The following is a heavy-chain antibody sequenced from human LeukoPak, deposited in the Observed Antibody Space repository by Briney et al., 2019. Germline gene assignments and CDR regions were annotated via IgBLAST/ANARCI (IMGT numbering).Heavy chain of an antibody. V-gene: IGHV2-5*02. CDR2: IYWDDDK. Sequence: SGPTLVNPTQTLTLTCTFSGFSLSTSGVGVGWIRQPPGKALEWHALIYWDDDKRYSPSLKSRLTITKDTSKNQVVLTMTNMDPVDTATYYCAHSLRYSSSWYKFFDLWGQGTLVTVSS. J-gene: IGHJ5*02. D-gene: IGHD6-13*01. CDR3: AHSLRYSSSWYKFFDL. CDR1: GFSLSTSGVG.